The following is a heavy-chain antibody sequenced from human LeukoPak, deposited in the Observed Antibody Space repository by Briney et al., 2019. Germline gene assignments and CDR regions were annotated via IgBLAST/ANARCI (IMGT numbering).Heavy chain of an antibody. CDR3: ARGVWYCSSTSCYTGTYYYYGMDV. CDR2: IYYSGST. V-gene: IGHV4-59*01. CDR1: GGSISSYY. D-gene: IGHD2-2*02. Sequence: SGTLSLTCTVSGGSISSYYWSWIRQPPGKGLEWIGYIYYSGSTNYNPSLKSRVTISVDTSKNQFSLKLSSVTAADTAEYYCARGVWYCSSTSCYTGTYYYYGMDVWGQGTTVTVSS. J-gene: IGHJ6*02.